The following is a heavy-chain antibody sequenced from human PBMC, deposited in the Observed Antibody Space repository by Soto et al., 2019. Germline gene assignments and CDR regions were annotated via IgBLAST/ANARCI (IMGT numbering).Heavy chain of an antibody. Sequence: PGGSLRLSCAASGFTFSSYGMHWVRQAPGKGLEWVAVIWYDGSNKYYGDSVKGRFTVSRDNSRNTLYLQMNSLRVEDTAVYFCAREIGYSSTWPAYWGQGTLVTVSS. CDR3: AREIGYSSTWPAY. D-gene: IGHD6-13*01. V-gene: IGHV3-33*01. CDR2: IWYDGSNK. CDR1: GFTFSSYG. J-gene: IGHJ4*02.